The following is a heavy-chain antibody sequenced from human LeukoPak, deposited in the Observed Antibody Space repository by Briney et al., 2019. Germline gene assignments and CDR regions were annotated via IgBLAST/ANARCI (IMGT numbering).Heavy chain of an antibody. CDR1: GLSFSNYA. J-gene: IGHJ4*02. V-gene: IGHV3-23*01. CDR3: VKRGGRSSWPPYYFDY. CDR2: ISGSGGST. D-gene: IGHD2-15*01. Sequence: PGGSLRLSCAASGLSFSNYAMTWVRQAPGKGLEWVSAISGSGGSTDYADSVKGRLAISRDNSKNTVYLQMNSLRVEDTAVYYCVKRGGRSSWPPYYFDYWGPGALVTVSS.